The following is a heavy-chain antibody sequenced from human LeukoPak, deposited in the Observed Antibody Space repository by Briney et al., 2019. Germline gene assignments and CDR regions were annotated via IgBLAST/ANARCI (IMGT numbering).Heavy chain of an antibody. V-gene: IGHV3-72*01. CDR2: ITNKPKSYST. D-gene: IGHD1-26*01. CDR1: GIAFSNDW. J-gene: IGHJ4*02. CDR3: ARDWATALDY. Sequence: GGSLRLSCAASGIAFSNDWMSWVRQAPGKGLEWVGRITNKPKSYSTQYAASVKGRFTISRDDSKNSLYLQMNSLKIEDTAVYYCARDWATALDYWGQGTLVTVSS.